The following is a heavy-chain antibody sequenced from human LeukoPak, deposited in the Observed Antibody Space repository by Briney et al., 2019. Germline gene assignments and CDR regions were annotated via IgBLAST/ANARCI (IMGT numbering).Heavy chain of an antibody. CDR3: AGTTAMVTPPDY. CDR1: GGSISSSSYY. V-gene: IGHV4-61*01. CDR2: IYYSGST. J-gene: IGHJ4*02. D-gene: IGHD5-18*01. Sequence: SETLSLTCTVSGGSISSSSYYWSWIRQPPGKGLEWIGYIYYSGSTNYNPSLKSRVTISVDTSKNQFSLKLSSVTAADTAVYYCAGTTAMVTPPDYWGQGTLVTVSS.